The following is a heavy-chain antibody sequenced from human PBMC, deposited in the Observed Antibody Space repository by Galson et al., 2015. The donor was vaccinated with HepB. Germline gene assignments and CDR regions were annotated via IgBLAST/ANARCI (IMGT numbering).Heavy chain of an antibody. Sequence: SLRLSCAASGFTFSNYGISWVRQAPGKGMEWVSRISSSGGNINYADSVKGRFTVSRDSAKNTAYLQMNSLRGEDTAVYYCAKDGDCSGPLDDAFDLWGRGTKVTVSA. J-gene: IGHJ3*01. CDR2: ISSSGGNI. CDR3: AKDGDCSGPLDDAFDL. CDR1: GFTFSNYG. D-gene: IGHD3-10*02. V-gene: IGHV3-23*01.